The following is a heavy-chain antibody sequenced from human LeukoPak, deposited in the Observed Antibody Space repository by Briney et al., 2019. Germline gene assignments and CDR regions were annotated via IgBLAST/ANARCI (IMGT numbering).Heavy chain of an antibody. CDR2: ISSSGFTI. D-gene: IGHD2-8*01. J-gene: IGHJ4*02. CDR3: ARGNLYCTNGVCYTRHFDY. CDR1: GFTFSDYY. V-gene: IGHV3-11*04. Sequence: GGSLRLSCAVSGFTFSDYYMSWIRQAPGKGLEWVSYISSSGFTIYYADSVKGRFTISRDNAKNSLYLQMNSLRAEDTAVYYCARGNLYCTNGVCYTRHFDYWGQGTLVTVSS.